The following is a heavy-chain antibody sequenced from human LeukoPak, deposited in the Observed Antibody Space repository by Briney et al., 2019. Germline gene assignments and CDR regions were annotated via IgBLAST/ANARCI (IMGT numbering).Heavy chain of an antibody. CDR3: AKGGASVSRYVDY. CDR2: MSNIVEET. Sequence: VGSLRLSSAPSLFTSRVYSMKWVRQTPGKGLEWVGIMSNIVEETFSTEAVRGGFTISRETSQNTLSLQMKSLRPEDTALYYCAKGGASVSRYVDYWGQGTLVSVSS. CDR1: LFTSRVYS. V-gene: IGHV3-30*18. J-gene: IGHJ4*02. D-gene: IGHD4-17*01.